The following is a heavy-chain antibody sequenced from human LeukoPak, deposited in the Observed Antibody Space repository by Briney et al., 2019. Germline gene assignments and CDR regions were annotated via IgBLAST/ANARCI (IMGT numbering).Heavy chain of an antibody. CDR3: ASDGIEGDYYYMDV. J-gene: IGHJ6*03. CDR2: NNPGGGTV. D-gene: IGHD1-14*01. V-gene: IGHV1-46*01. Sequence: GASVNISCKASGYSFTTYYLHWVRQPPGQGLEWMGINNPGGGTVVHGQKFQDRVSMTRDMSTSTVYMELSSLTSEDTAVYYCASDGIEGDYYYMDVWGRGTTVTVSS. CDR1: GYSFTTYY.